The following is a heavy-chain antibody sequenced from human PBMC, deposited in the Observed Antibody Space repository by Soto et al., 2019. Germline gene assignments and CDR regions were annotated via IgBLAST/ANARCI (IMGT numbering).Heavy chain of an antibody. J-gene: IGHJ4*02. CDR3: ANRAVVGRIYYFDY. Sequence: GGSLRLSCAASGFTFSSYAMSWVRQAQGKGLEWVSAISGSGGSTYYADSVKGRFTISRDNSKNTLYLQMNSLRAEDTAVYYCANRAVVGRIYYFDYWGQGTLVTVSS. D-gene: IGHD1-26*01. V-gene: IGHV3-23*01. CDR2: ISGSGGST. CDR1: GFTFSSYA.